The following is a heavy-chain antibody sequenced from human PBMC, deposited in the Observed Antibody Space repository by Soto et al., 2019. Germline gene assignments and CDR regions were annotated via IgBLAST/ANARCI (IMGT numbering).Heavy chain of an antibody. CDR2: IFYTGST. Sequence: SETLCLTCTVSGGSIHSSDYYWTWLRQHPEKGLEWIGYIFYTGSTYYNPSLRSRATISVDTSSNQFSLSLTSVTAADTAVYYCARDRSLDLWSGSWFDPWGQGTLVTVSS. J-gene: IGHJ5*02. CDR1: GGSIHSSDYY. V-gene: IGHV4-31*03. CDR3: ARDRSLDLWSGSWFDP. D-gene: IGHD3-3*01.